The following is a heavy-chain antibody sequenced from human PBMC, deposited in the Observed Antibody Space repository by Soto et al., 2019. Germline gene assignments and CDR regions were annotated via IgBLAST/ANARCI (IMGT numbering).Heavy chain of an antibody. CDR2: ISGYNGNT. J-gene: IGHJ6*02. CDR3: AREGIGVYYYEGMDV. Sequence: QVQLEQSGAEVKKPGASVKVSCKASGYTFSSYGISWVRQAPGQGLERMGWISGYNGNTNYERKFQDRVTMTTDTATDTAYMELGSLRSDDTAVYYCAREGIGVYYYEGMDVWGQGATGTVSS. V-gene: IGHV1-18*01. CDR1: GYTFSSYG. D-gene: IGHD6-19*01.